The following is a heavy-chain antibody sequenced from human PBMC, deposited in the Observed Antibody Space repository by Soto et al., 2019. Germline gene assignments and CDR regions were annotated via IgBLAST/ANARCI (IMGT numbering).Heavy chain of an antibody. CDR2: VSYDGTRE. Sequence: GGSLRLSCAASGFTFSNYAMHWVRQAPGKGLEWVAVVSYDGTREYYAESVKGRFTISRDNSKNTLFLQMNSLRAEDTAVYYSAKGTENIVLMVYAVLFDYWGQGTLVTVSS. D-gene: IGHD2-8*01. CDR1: GFTFSNYA. CDR3: AKGTENIVLMVYAVLFDY. V-gene: IGHV3-30*18. J-gene: IGHJ4*02.